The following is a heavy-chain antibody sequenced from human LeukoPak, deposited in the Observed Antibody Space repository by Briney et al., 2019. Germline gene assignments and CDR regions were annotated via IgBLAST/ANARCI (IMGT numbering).Heavy chain of an antibody. D-gene: IGHD6-6*01. CDR1: GFTFSSYA. J-gene: IGHJ4*02. CDR3: AKDLGRPVRED. Sequence: GSLRLSCAASGFTFSSYAMSWVRQAPGKGLEWVSAISGSGGSTCYADSVKGRFTISRDNSKNTLYLQMNSLRAEDTAVYYCAKDLGRPVREDWGQGTLVTVSS. V-gene: IGHV3-23*01. CDR2: ISGSGGST.